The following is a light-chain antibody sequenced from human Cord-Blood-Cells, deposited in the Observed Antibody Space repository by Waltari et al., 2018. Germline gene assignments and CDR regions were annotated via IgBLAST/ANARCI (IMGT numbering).Light chain of an antibody. V-gene: IGKV3-20*01. Sequence: EIVLTQSPGTLSLSPGERATLSCRASQSVSSSYLAWYQQKPGQAPRLLIYGASSSATGIPDRFSGSGSGTDFTLTISRLEPEDFAVYYCQQYGSSPRTFGGETKVEIK. J-gene: IGKJ4*01. CDR3: QQYGSSPRT. CDR1: QSVSSSY. CDR2: GAS.